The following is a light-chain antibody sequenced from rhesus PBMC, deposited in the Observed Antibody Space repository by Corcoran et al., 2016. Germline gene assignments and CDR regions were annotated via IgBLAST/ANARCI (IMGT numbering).Light chain of an antibody. V-gene: IGKV1-22*01. J-gene: IGKJ1*01. CDR3: QQYSSSPRT. CDR1: QSISSW. Sequence: DIQMTQSPSSLSASVGDTVTISCRASQSISSWLAWYQQKPGKAPNLLIYKASTLQSGVPSRLSGSGSGTDFTLTISCLQSEDFATYYCQQYSSSPRTFGQGTKVEIK. CDR2: KAS.